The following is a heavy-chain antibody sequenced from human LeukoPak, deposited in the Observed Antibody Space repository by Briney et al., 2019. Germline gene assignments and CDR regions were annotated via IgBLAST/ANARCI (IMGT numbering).Heavy chain of an antibody. CDR1: GYTFTGYY. Sequence: EASVKVSCKASGYTFTGYYMHWVRQAPGQGLEWMGWINPNSGGTNYAQKFQGRVTMTRDTSISTAYMELSRLRSDDTAVYYCARDNRVGATSSYFDYWGQGTLVTVSS. J-gene: IGHJ4*02. D-gene: IGHD1-26*01. CDR3: ARDNRVGATSSYFDY. CDR2: INPNSGGT. V-gene: IGHV1-2*02.